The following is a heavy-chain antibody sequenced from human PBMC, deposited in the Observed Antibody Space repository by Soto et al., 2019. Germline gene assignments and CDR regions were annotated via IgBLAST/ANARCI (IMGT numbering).Heavy chain of an antibody. CDR1: GGSFSGYY. J-gene: IGHJ5*02. CDR2: INHSGST. D-gene: IGHD6-19*01. V-gene: IGHV4-34*01. Sequence: SETLSLTCAVYGGSFSGYYWSWIRQPPGKGLEWIGEINHSGSTNYNPSLKSRVTISVDTSKNQFSLKLSSVTAADTAVYYCARVVGVDSSGWYSGNNWFDPWGQGTLVTSPQ. CDR3: ARVVGVDSSGWYSGNNWFDP.